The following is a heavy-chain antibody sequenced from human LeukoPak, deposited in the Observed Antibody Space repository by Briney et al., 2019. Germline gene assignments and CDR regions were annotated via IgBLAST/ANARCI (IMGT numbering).Heavy chain of an antibody. J-gene: IGHJ3*02. CDR1: GFTFSSYA. Sequence: PGGSLRLSCAASGFTFSSYAMTWDRQAPGKGLEWVSGVSGSGGNTYYADSVRGRFTISRDNSKNTLYLQMNSLRAEDTAVYHCAKSTYDSSGYYYGNDAFDIWGQGTMVTVSS. CDR2: VSGSGGNT. V-gene: IGHV3-23*01. D-gene: IGHD3-22*01. CDR3: AKSTYDSSGYYYGNDAFDI.